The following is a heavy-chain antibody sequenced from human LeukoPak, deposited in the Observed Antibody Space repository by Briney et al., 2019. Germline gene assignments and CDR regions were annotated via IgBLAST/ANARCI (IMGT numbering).Heavy chain of an antibody. Sequence: SETLSLTCAVYGGSFSGYYWSWIRQPPGKGLEWIGEINHSGSTNYNPSLKSRVTISVDTSKNQFSLKLSSVTAADTAVYYCARVIGSWQGVYFDYWGQGTLVTVSS. CDR1: GGSFSGYY. CDR2: INHSGST. D-gene: IGHD6-13*01. J-gene: IGHJ4*02. CDR3: ARVIGSWQGVYFDY. V-gene: IGHV4-34*01.